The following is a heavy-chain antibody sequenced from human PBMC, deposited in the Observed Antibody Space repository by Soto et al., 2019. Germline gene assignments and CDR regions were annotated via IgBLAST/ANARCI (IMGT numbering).Heavy chain of an antibody. CDR1: GGSISSSSYY. Sequence: SETLSLTCTVSGGSISSSSYYWGWIRQPPGKGLEWIGSIYYSGSTYYNPSLKSRVTISVDTSKSHFSLKLSSVTAADTAVYYCARQPKILAGYSGHFDYCGQGTLVTVSS. CDR2: IYYSGST. V-gene: IGHV4-39*01. CDR3: ARQPKILAGYSGHFDY. D-gene: IGHD3-9*01. J-gene: IGHJ4*02.